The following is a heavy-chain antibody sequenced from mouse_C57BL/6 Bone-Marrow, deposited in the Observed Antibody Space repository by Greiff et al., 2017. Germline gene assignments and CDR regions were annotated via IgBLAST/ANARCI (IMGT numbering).Heavy chain of an antibody. D-gene: IGHD4-1*01. CDR1: GFTFSNYW. J-gene: IGHJ2*01. CDR3: TAELGRVNY. CDR2: IRLKSDNYAT. V-gene: IGHV6-3*01. Sequence: EVKLMESGGGLVQPGGSMKLSCVASGFTFSNYWMNWVRQSPEKGLEWVAQIRLKSDNYATHYAESVKGRFTISRDDSKSSVYLQMNNLRAEDTGIYYCTAELGRVNYWGQGTTLTVSS.